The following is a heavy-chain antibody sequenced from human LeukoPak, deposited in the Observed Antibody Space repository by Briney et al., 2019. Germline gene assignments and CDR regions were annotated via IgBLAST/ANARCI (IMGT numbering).Heavy chain of an antibody. CDR1: GGTFSSYA. V-gene: IGHV1-69*04. D-gene: IGHD6-6*01. Sequence: SVKVSCKASGGTFSSYAISWVRQAPGQGLEWMGRIIPILGIANYAQKFQGRVTITADKSTSTAYMGLSSLRSEDTAVYYCASMYSSSSGVRTDYWGQGTLVTVSS. J-gene: IGHJ4*02. CDR3: ASMYSSSSGVRTDY. CDR2: IIPILGIA.